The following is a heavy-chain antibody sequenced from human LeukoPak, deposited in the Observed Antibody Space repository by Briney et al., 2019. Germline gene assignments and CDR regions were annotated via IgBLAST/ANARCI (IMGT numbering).Heavy chain of an antibody. V-gene: IGHV3-21*01. D-gene: IGHD3-22*01. Sequence: GGSLRLSCAASGFTFSSYAMNWVRQAPGEGLEWVSSISSSSSYIYYADSVKGRFTISRDNAKNSLYLQMNSLRAEDTAVYYCARGHGSSGYYPFDYWGQGTLVTVSS. CDR2: ISSSSSYI. J-gene: IGHJ4*02. CDR3: ARGHGSSGYYPFDY. CDR1: GFTFSSYA.